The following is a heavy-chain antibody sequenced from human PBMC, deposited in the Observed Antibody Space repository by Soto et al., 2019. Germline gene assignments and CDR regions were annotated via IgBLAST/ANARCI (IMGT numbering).Heavy chain of an antibody. CDR1: GATCSSYA. V-gene: IGHV1-69*13. D-gene: IGHD3-3*01. CDR2: IIPIFGTA. Sequence: GAPVKVSCKASGATCSSYAISWVRQAPEQGLEWMGGIIPIFGTANYAQKFQGRVTITADESTSTAYMELSSLRSEDTAVYYCARAKFAITIFGVVSRVNWFDPWGQGNLVTVSS. CDR3: ARAKFAITIFGVVSRVNWFDP. J-gene: IGHJ5*02.